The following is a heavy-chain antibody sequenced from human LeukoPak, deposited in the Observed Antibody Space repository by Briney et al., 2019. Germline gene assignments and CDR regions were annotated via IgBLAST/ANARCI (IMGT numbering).Heavy chain of an antibody. Sequence: PGGSLRLSCAASGFTFRTYWMHWVRQAPGKGLVWLSGVSSDGRNIIYADSVRGRFTISRDNAKNTLYLQMNSLRAEDTAEYYCARDLGGSGPTPVDYWGQGTLVTVSS. CDR2: VSSDGRNI. V-gene: IGHV3-74*01. D-gene: IGHD4-23*01. CDR1: GFTFRTYW. CDR3: ARDLGGSGPTPVDY. J-gene: IGHJ4*02.